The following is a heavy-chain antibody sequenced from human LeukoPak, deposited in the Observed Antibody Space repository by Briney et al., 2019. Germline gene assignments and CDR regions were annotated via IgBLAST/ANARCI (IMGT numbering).Heavy chain of an antibody. J-gene: IGHJ4*02. CDR1: GGSISSYY. Sequence: SETLSLTCTVSGGSISSYYWTWIRQPPGKGLEWIGYIYYTGATSYNPSLKSRVTIAVDTSKKQFSLKLTSVTAADTAVYYCARYGGSGWVIDNWGQGTLVTVSS. CDR2: IYYTGAT. D-gene: IGHD6-19*01. CDR3: ARYGGSGWVIDN. V-gene: IGHV4-59*08.